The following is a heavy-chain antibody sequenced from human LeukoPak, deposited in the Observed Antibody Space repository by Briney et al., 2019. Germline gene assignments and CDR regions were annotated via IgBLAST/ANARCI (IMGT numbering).Heavy chain of an antibody. CDR2: IFSGGST. V-gene: IGHV3-53*01. J-gene: IGHJ4*01. CDR3: ARGSMTTVTKIDY. CDR1: GFTVSSNY. D-gene: IGHD4-17*01. Sequence: AGGSLRLSCAASGFTVSSNYMSWVRQAPGKGLEWVSIIFSGGSTYYADSVKGRFTISRDNSKNTLYLQMSSLRAEDTAVYYCARGSMTTVTKIDYWGQGTLVTVSS.